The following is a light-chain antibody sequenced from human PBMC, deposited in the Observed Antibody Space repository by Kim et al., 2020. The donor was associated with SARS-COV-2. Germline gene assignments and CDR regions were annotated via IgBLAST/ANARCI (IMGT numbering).Light chain of an antibody. J-gene: IGKJ4*02. CDR1: QSAGTN. Sequence: EIVMTQSPATLSVSPGERATLSCRASQSAGTNLAWYQHKPGQAPRLLISDSSTRATGIPARFSGSGSGTEFTLTISSLQSEDFAVYYCQQYNNWPRTFGRGTKVDIK. V-gene: IGKV3-15*01. CDR2: DSS. CDR3: QQYNNWPRT.